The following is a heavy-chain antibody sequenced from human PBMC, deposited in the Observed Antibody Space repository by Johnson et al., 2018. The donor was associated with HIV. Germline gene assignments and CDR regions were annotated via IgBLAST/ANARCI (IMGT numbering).Heavy chain of an antibody. CDR3: ARGLAADAFDI. D-gene: IGHD6-13*01. CDR2: IKQDGSEK. Sequence: EVQLVESGGGVVQPGRSLRLSCAASGFTFSSNAMHWVRQAPGKGLEWVANIKQDGSEKYYVDSVKGRFTISRDNSKNTLYLQMNSLRAEDTAVYYCARGLAADAFDIWGQGTMVTVSS. CDR1: GFTFSSNA. V-gene: IGHV3-7*02. J-gene: IGHJ3*02.